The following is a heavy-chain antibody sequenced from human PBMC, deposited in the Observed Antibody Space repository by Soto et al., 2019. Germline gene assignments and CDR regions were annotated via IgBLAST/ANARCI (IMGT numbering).Heavy chain of an antibody. J-gene: IGHJ4*02. D-gene: IGHD3-22*01. CDR1: GFTFRRYS. CDR2: ISSSSSYI. Sequence: EVQLVESGGGLVKPGGSLRLSCAASGFTFRRYSMNWVRQAPGKGLEWVSSISSSSSYIYYADSVNGRFTMSRDNAKNSLYLQMNSLRAEDTAVYYCARDIDYYDSSGYYRDYWGQGTLVTVSS. V-gene: IGHV3-21*01. CDR3: ARDIDYYDSSGYYRDY.